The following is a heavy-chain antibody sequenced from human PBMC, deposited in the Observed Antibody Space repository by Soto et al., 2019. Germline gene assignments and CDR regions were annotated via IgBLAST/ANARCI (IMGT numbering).Heavy chain of an antibody. J-gene: IGHJ3*02. D-gene: IGHD2-15*01. V-gene: IGHV2-5*02. CDR3: AFRPNLVPTGGAFDI. Sequence: QITLKESGPTLVKPTQTLTLTCTLSGFSFSTSGMAVGWIRQPPGKAPECLALLFLDGDKRYSPSLKTRLTRTKDTSENQVVLTMTNMDPVDSGTYYCAFRPNLVPTGGAFDIWGRGTEVTVSS. CDR2: LFLDGDK. CDR1: GFSFSTSGMA.